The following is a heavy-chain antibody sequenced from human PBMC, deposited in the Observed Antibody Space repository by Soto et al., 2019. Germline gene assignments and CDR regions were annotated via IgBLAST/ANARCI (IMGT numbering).Heavy chain of an antibody. CDR3: ARGINWWDRGPYYYYGMDV. CDR2: ITYDGSNK. J-gene: IGHJ6*02. CDR1: GFTFSSYA. D-gene: IGHD2-8*02. V-gene: IGHV3-30-3*01. Sequence: QVQLVESGGGVVQPGRSLRLSCAASGFTFSSYAMHWVRQAPGKGLEWVAGITYDGSNKYYEDLVKGRLTIYRDNSKNTLYLQMNSLRAEDTAVYYCARGINWWDRGPYYYYGMDVWGQGTTVTVSS.